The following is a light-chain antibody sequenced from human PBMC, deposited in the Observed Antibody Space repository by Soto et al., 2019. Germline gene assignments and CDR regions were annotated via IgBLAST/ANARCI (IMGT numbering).Light chain of an antibody. Sequence: IVMTQYPATVSVYPGERATLTCRASQSVYNNLAWYQQKPGQAPRLLIYGASSRATGVPDRFGGRGSGTDFTLTISRLEPEDFAVYYCQQYVSSPPITFGQGTRLEVK. CDR1: QSVYNN. CDR3: QQYVSSPPIT. V-gene: IGKV3-20*01. CDR2: GAS. J-gene: IGKJ5*01.